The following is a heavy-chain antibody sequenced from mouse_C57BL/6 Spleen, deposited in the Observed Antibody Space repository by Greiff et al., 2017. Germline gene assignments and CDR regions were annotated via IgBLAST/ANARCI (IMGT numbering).Heavy chain of an antibody. CDR2: IYPSDSET. V-gene: IGHV1-61*01. CDR1: GYTFTSYW. D-gene: IGHD2-4*01. J-gene: IGHJ2*01. Sequence: QVQLQQSGAELVRPGSSVKLSCKASGYTFTSYWMDWVQQRPGQGLEWIGNIYPSDSETHYNQKFKDKATLTVDKSSSTAYMQLSSLTSEDSAVYYCARDYNFDYWGQGTTLTVSS. CDR3: ARDYNFDY.